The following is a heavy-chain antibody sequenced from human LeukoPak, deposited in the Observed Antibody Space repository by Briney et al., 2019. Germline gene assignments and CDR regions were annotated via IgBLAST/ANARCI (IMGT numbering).Heavy chain of an antibody. CDR2: VYSGGST. V-gene: IGHV3-66*01. Sequence: GGSLRLSCAASGFTVSSTYMSWVRQSPGKGLEWVSVVYSGGSTYYADSVKGRFTISRDDSKNTLFLQMNSLRAEDTAVYYCASSLTDYYGSGSYYTFDCWGQGTLVTVSS. CDR3: ASSLTDYYGSGSYYTFDC. D-gene: IGHD3-10*01. J-gene: IGHJ5*01. CDR1: GFTVSSTY.